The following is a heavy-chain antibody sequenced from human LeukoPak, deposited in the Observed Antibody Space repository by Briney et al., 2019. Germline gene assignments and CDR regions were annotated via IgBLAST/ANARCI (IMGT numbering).Heavy chain of an antibody. CDR1: GGSISSSSYY. CDR3: ASYCGGDCYPPPYYYYGMDV. CDR2: IYYSGST. V-gene: IGHV4-39*01. D-gene: IGHD2-21*02. J-gene: IGHJ6*02. Sequence: SETLSLTCTVSGGSISSSSYYWGWIRQPPGKGLEWIGSIYYSGSTYYNPSLKSRVTISVDTSKNQFSLKLSSVTAADTAVYYCASYCGGDCYPPPYYYYGMDVWGQGTTVTVSS.